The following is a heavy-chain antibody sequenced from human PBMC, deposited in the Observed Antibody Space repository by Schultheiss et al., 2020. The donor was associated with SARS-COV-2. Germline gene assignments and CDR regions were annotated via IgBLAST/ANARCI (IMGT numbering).Heavy chain of an antibody. CDR3: ARDYDILTGYYPRGRYYGMDV. D-gene: IGHD3-9*01. Sequence: GESLKISCAASGFTFSSYAMHWVRQAPGKGLEWVAVISYDGSNKYYADSVKGRFTISRDNSKNTLYLQMNSLRAEDTGVYYCARDYDILTGYYPRGRYYGMDVWGQGTTVTVAS. CDR1: GFTFSSYA. V-gene: IGHV3-30*04. J-gene: IGHJ6*02. CDR2: ISYDGSNK.